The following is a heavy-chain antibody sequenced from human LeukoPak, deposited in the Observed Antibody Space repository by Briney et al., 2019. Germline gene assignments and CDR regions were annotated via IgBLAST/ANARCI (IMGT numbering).Heavy chain of an antibody. CDR2: ISAYNGNT. V-gene: IGHV1-18*01. Sequence: ASVKVSCKASGYTFTSYGISWVRQAPGQGLEWMGWISAYNGNTNYAQKLQGRVTVTTDTSASTAYMELRSLRSDDTAVYYCARVQYYDSSGYYSYWGQGTLVTVSS. CDR3: ARVQYYDSSGYYSY. J-gene: IGHJ4*02. CDR1: GYTFTSYG. D-gene: IGHD3-22*01.